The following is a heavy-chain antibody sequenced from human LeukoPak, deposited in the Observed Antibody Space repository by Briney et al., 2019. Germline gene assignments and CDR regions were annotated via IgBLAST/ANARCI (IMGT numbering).Heavy chain of an antibody. J-gene: IGHJ4*02. Sequence: GASVKVSCKASGGTFSSYTISWVRQAPGQGLEWMGRIIPILGIANYAQKFQGRVTITTDESTSTAYMELSSLRSEDTAVYYCARDKGKRDGYNFFDYWGQGTLVTVSS. D-gene: IGHD5-24*01. CDR3: ARDKGKRDGYNFFDY. CDR2: IIPILGIA. V-gene: IGHV1-69*16. CDR1: GGTFSSYT.